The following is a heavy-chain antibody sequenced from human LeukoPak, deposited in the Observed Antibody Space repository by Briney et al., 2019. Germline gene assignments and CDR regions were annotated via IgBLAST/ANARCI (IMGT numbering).Heavy chain of an antibody. CDR3: AKDERNWNYNLASQTYD. Sequence: GGSLRLSCAASGFTFSSYGMHWVRQAPGKGLEWVAVIWYDGSNKYYADSVKGRFTVSRDNSKNTLYLQMSSLRAEDTAVYYCAKDERNWNYNLASQTYDWGQGTLVTVSS. CDR2: IWYDGSNK. V-gene: IGHV3-33*06. CDR1: GFTFSSYG. J-gene: IGHJ4*02. D-gene: IGHD1-7*01.